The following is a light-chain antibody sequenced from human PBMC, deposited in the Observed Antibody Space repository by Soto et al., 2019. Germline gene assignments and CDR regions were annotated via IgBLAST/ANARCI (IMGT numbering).Light chain of an antibody. J-gene: IGLJ3*02. CDR1: SSDVGSYNL. CDR3: SSYTSSSTVWV. V-gene: IGLV2-14*02. Sequence: QSVLTQPASVSGSPGQSITISCTGTSSDVGSYNLVSWYQQHPVKAPKFMIYEVSNRPSGVSNRFSGSKSGNTASLTISGLQAEDEADYYCSSYTSSSTVWVFGGGTKVTVL. CDR2: EVS.